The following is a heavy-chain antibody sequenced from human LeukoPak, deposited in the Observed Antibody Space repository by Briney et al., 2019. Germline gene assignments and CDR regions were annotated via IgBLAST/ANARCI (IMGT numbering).Heavy chain of an antibody. CDR1: GFTFSSYG. V-gene: IGHV3-30*02. Sequence: GGSLRLSCAPSGFTFSSYGLHWVGRAPVKGLEWVAFIRFVGSYSYYADSVKGRFTISRDNSKNTLYLQMNSLRAEDTAMYYCAKGPYYNILIATIRVRNAFDIWGHGTMVTVSS. CDR3: AKGPYYNILIATIRVRNAFDI. D-gene: IGHD3-9*01. J-gene: IGHJ3*02. CDR2: IRFVGSYS.